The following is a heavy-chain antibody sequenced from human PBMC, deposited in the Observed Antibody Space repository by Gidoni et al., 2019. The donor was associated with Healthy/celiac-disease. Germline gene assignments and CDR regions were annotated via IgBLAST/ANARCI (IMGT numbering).Heavy chain of an antibody. J-gene: IGHJ6*02. CDR1: GFTFSSYS. CDR2: ISSSSSYI. CDR3: AGERLDYDFWRPYGMDV. D-gene: IGHD3-3*01. Sequence: EVQLVESGGGLVKPGGSLRLSCAASGFTFSSYSMNWVRQAPGKGLEWVSSISSSSSYIYYADSVKGRFTISRDNAKNSLYLQMNSLRAEDTAVYYCAGERLDYDFWRPYGMDVWGQGTTVTVSS. V-gene: IGHV3-21*01.